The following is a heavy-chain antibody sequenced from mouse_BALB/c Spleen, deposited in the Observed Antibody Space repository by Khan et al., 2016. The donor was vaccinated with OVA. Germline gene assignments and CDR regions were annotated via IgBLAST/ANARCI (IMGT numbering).Heavy chain of an antibody. CDR1: GFSLSRYN. D-gene: IGHD2-14*01. Sequence: QLEESGPGLVAPSQSLSITCTVSGFSLSRYNVHWVRQPPGKGLEWLGMIWGGGGTDYNSTLKSRLSISKDNSKSQVFLKMNSLQTDDSAMYYCARAYYRYDGYYAMDFWGQGTSVTVSS. CDR2: IWGGGGT. V-gene: IGHV2-6-4*01. CDR3: ARAYYRYDGYYAMDF. J-gene: IGHJ4*01.